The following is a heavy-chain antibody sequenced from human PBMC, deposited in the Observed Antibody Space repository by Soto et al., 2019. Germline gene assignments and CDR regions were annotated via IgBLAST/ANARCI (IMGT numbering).Heavy chain of an antibody. V-gene: IGHV3-30*03. D-gene: IGHD6-13*01. J-gene: IGHJ4*02. Sequence: QVQLVESGGGVVQPGRSLRLSCAASGFTFSSYGMHWVRQAPGKGLEWVAVISYDGSNKYYADSVKGRFTISRDNSKNTLYLQMNSLRAEDTAVYYCASGVSFGSWEFDYWGQGTLVTVSS. CDR1: GFTFSSYG. CDR3: ASGVSFGSWEFDY. CDR2: ISYDGSNK.